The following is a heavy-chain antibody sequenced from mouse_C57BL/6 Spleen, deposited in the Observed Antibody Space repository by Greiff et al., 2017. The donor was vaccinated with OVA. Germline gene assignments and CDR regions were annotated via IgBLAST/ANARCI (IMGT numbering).Heavy chain of an antibody. D-gene: IGHD1-1*01. J-gene: IGHJ4*01. CDR2: IDPSDSYT. Sequence: VQLQQPGAELVKPGASVKLSCKASGYTFTSYWMQWVKQRPGQGLEWIGEIDPSDSYTNYNQKFKGKATLTVDTSSSTAYMQLSSLTSEDSAVYYCARYYGSSYYYAMDYWGQGTSVTVSS. V-gene: IGHV1-50*01. CDR3: ARYYGSSYYYAMDY. CDR1: GYTFTSYW.